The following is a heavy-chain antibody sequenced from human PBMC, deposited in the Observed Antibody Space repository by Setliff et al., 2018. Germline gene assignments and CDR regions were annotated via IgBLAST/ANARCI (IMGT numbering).Heavy chain of an antibody. CDR1: GFTFSSFE. V-gene: IGHV3-48*03. D-gene: IGHD3-3*01. J-gene: IGHJ5*02. CDR3: ARDVFDFRTGQADP. Sequence: PGGSLRLSCAASGFTFSSFEMNWVRQAPGKGLEWVSYISGSGSTTYYADSVRGRFTIYRDNAKSSLDLQMNSLRAEDTAVYYCARDVFDFRTGQADPWGQGTLVTVSS. CDR2: ISGSGSTT.